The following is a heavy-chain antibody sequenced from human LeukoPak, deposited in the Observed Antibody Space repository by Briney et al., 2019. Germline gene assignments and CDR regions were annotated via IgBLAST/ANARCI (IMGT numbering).Heavy chain of an antibody. CDR3: ARVGYNSDYFDY. CDR2: ISSSSSYI. D-gene: IGHD5-24*01. CDR1: GFTFSSYT. J-gene: IGHJ4*02. Sequence: GGSLRLSCAASGFTFSSYTMNWVRQAPGKGLEWGSSISSSSSYIDYADSVNGRFTISRDNAKNSLYLQMNSLRAEDTAVYYCARVGYNSDYFDYWGQGTLVTVSS. V-gene: IGHV3-21*01.